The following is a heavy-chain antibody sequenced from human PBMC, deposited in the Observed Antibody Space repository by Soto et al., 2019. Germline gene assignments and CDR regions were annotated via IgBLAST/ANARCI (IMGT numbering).Heavy chain of an antibody. CDR2: ISSSGSTI. CDR1: GFTFSSYE. V-gene: IGHV3-48*03. D-gene: IGHD3-3*01. Sequence: LRLSCAASGFTFSSYEMNWVRQAPGKGLEWVSYISSSGSTIYYADSVKGRFTISRDNAKNSLYLQMNSLRAEDTAVYYCASQPLTFSSGYYTIDYWGQGTLVTVSS. J-gene: IGHJ4*02. CDR3: ASQPLTFSSGYYTIDY.